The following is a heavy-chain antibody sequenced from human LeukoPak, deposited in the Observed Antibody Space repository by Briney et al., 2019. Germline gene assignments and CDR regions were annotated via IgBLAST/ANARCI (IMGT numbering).Heavy chain of an antibody. J-gene: IGHJ4*02. CDR2: TSYDGTNK. Sequence: PGGSLRLSCAASGFKLSSYVMHWVRQAPGKGLEWVALTSYDGTNKYYADSVRGRFTISRDNSKNTLDPQMNDLRAEDTALYYCARAGWQLSSNFDYWGQGTLVTVSS. CDR1: GFKLSSYV. D-gene: IGHD6-6*01. CDR3: ARAGWQLSSNFDY. V-gene: IGHV3-30-3*01.